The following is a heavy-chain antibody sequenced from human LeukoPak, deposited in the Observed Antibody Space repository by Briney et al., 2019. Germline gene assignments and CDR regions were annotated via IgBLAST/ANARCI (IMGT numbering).Heavy chain of an antibody. CDR3: AKDGYRSGNALDI. CDR1: GFTFSSYE. J-gene: IGHJ3*02. CDR2: ISGRGGST. Sequence: GGSLRLSCAASGFTFSSYEMNWVRQAPGKGLEWVSGISGRGGSTYYADSVKGRFTISRDNSKNTLNLQMNSLRAEDTAVYYCAKDGYRSGNALDIWGQGTMVTVSS. V-gene: IGHV3-23*01. D-gene: IGHD6-19*01.